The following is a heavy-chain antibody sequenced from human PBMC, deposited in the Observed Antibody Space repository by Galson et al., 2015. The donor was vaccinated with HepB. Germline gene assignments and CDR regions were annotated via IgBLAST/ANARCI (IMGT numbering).Heavy chain of an antibody. D-gene: IGHD3-10*01. J-gene: IGHJ5*02. CDR3: ARSGDYYGSGSSWFDP. V-gene: IGHV2-70*11. CDR1: GFSLSTSGMC. Sequence: PALVKPTQTLTLTCTFSGFSLSTSGMCVSWIRQPPGKALEWLARIDWDDDKYYSTSLKTRLTISKDTSKNQVVLTMTNMDPVDTATYYCARSGDYYGSGSSWFDPWGQGTLVTVSS. CDR2: IDWDDDK.